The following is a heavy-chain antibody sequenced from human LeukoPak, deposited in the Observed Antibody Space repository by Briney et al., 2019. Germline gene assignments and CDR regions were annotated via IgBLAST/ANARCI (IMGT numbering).Heavy chain of an antibody. CDR1: GDSISRSNY. D-gene: IGHD3/OR15-3a*01. CDR3: ARGRGLALRGFDP. J-gene: IGHJ5*02. CDR2: IYYSGST. V-gene: IGHV4-4*02. Sequence: SGTLSLTCAVSGDSISRSNYWSWVRQPPGKGLEWIGYIYYSGSTNYNPSLKSRVTISVDTSKNQFSLKLSSVTAADTAVYYCARGRGLALRGFDPWGQGTLVTDSS.